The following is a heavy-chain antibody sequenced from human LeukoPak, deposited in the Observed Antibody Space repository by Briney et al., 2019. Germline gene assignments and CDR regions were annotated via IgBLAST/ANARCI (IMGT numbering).Heavy chain of an antibody. CDR3: ARAVRSKLDY. CDR1: GGSIRSSYYY. D-gene: IGHD3-10*01. V-gene: IGHV4-39*07. Sequence: SETLSLTCTVSGGSIRSSYYYWGWIRQPPGKGLEWIGSIYDSGSTYYNPSLKSRVTISVDTSKNQFSLKLSSVTAADTAVYYCARAVRSKLDYWGQGTLVTVSS. J-gene: IGHJ4*02. CDR2: IYDSGST.